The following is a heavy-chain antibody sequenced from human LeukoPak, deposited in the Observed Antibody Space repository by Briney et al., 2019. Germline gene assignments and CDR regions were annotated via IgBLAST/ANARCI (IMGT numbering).Heavy chain of an antibody. Sequence: PGGSLRLSCAASGFTFSSYAMHWVRQAPGKGLEWVAVISYDGSNKYYADSVKGRFTISRDNSKNTLYLQMNSLRAEDTAVYYCAREQLPYGDYAGYFDLWGRGTLVTVSS. J-gene: IGHJ2*01. CDR3: AREQLPYGDYAGYFDL. CDR2: ISYDGSNK. D-gene: IGHD4-17*01. CDR1: GFTFSSYA. V-gene: IGHV3-30*04.